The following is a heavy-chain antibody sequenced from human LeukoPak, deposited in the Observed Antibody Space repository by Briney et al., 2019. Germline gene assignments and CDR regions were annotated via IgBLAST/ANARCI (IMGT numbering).Heavy chain of an antibody. J-gene: IGHJ4*02. V-gene: IGHV4-59*01. CDR1: GGSISSYY. CDR3: ARDIKYYDSSGYYDY. D-gene: IGHD3-22*01. Sequence: SETLSLTCTVSGGSISSYYWSWIRQPPGKGLEWTGYIYYSGSTNYNPSLKSRVTISVDTSKNQFSLKLSSVTAADTAVYYCARDIKYYDSSGYYDYWGQGTLVTVSS. CDR2: IYYSGST.